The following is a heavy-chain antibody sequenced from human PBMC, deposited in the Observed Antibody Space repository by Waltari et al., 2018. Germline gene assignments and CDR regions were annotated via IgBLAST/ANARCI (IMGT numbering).Heavy chain of an antibody. D-gene: IGHD2-21*01. CDR3: AKGGGDGYNPPDY. J-gene: IGHJ4*02. CDR2: ISGSGGST. CDR1: GFTFSSYA. V-gene: IGHV3-23*04. Sequence: EVQLAESGGDLVQPGGSLRLSCAASGFTFSSYAMSWVRQAPGKRLEWVSAISGSGGSTYYADSVKGRFTISRDNSKNTLYLQMNSLRAEDTAVYYCAKGGGDGYNPPDYWGQGTLVTVSS.